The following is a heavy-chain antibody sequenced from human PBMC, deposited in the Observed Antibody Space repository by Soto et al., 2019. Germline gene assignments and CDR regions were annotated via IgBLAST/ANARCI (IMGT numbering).Heavy chain of an antibody. V-gene: IGHV3-21*01. CDR2: ISGSSSYI. CDR3: ARGLGYCKVGSYSGAFDM. CDR1: GLSFSSDS. Sequence: EVQLVESGGGLVKPGGSLRLSCTASGLSFSSDSMNWVRQAPGKGLEWVSSISGSSSYIYYADSVKGRFTISRDNAKNSVYLQMNSLRAEDTAVYYCARGLGYCKVGSYSGAFDMWGQGTMVTVSS. D-gene: IGHD2-15*01. J-gene: IGHJ3*02.